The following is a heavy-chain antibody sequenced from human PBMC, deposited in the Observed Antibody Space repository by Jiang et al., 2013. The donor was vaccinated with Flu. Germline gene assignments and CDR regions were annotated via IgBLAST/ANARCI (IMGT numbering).Heavy chain of an antibody. CDR2: INYSGNT. CDR3: ARQHPSYCSGGSCYPYYFDY. CDR1: GGSISSSSYY. Sequence: GPGLVKPSETLSLTCTVSGGSISSSSYYWGWIRQPPGKGLEWIGSINYSGNTYYNPSLKSRVIISVDTSKNQLSLKLSSVTAADTAVYYCARQHPSYCSGGSCYPYYFDYWGQGNAGHRLL. J-gene: IGHJ4*02. V-gene: IGHV4-39*01. D-gene: IGHD2-15*01.